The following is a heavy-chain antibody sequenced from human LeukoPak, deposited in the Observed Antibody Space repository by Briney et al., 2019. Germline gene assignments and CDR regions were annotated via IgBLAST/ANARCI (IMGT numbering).Heavy chain of an antibody. J-gene: IGHJ5*02. Sequence: ASVKVSCKASGYTFSNYVMNWVRQAPGQGPEWMGWINTKTGNPTYAQGFTGRFVFSLDTSVSTAYLQISSLKAEDTAVYYCARDMYSSSWYSANWFDPWGQGTLVTVSS. CDR2: INTKTGNP. D-gene: IGHD6-13*01. V-gene: IGHV7-4-1*02. CDR1: GYTFSNYV. CDR3: ARDMYSSSWYSANWFDP.